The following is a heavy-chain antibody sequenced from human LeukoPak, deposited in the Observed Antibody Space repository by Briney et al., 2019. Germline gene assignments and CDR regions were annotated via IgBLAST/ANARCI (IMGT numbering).Heavy chain of an antibody. CDR2: INPNSGGT. CDR1: GYTFTGYY. Sequence: ASVKFSCKASGYTFTGYYMHWGRQAPGQGLEWMGWINPNSGGTNYAQKFQDGVTMTRDTSISTAYMELSRLRSDDTAVYYCARAWYYYDSSGYHAFDIWGQGTMVTVSS. J-gene: IGHJ3*02. D-gene: IGHD3-22*01. CDR3: ARAWYYYDSSGYHAFDI. V-gene: IGHV1-2*02.